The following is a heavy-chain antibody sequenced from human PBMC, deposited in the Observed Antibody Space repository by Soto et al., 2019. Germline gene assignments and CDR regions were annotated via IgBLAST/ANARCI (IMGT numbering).Heavy chain of an antibody. CDR3: ARESGDYGRPYFDY. D-gene: IGHD3-10*01. V-gene: IGHV1-69*01. CDR2: IIPIFETT. J-gene: IGHJ4*02. CDR1: GGTFTSFP. Sequence: VQLVQSGAEVKKPGSSVKVSCKASGGTFTSFPFSWVRQAPGQGLEWMGGIIPIFETTNYAQQFRGRLKITADESTTTAYMELTSLTSEDTAVYFCARESGDYGRPYFDYWGQGTLVTVSS.